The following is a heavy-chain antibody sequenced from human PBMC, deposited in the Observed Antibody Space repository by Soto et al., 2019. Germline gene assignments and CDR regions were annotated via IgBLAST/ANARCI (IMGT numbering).Heavy chain of an antibody. CDR1: GFSLSSYA. J-gene: IGHJ4*02. CDR2: ITACCEKL. Sequence: GGSLRLSCAASGFSLSSYAMTWVRQAPGKGLEWVSGITACCEKLYYADSVKGRFTVSRDNSKNTLYLQMHSLRADDTAVYYCASDCSSSGCSVWDYWGQGTLVTVSS. CDR3: ASDCSSSGCSVWDY. V-gene: IGHV3-23*01. D-gene: IGHD2-2*01.